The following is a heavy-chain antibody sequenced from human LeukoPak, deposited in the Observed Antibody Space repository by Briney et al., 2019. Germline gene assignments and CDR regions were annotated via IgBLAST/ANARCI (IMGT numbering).Heavy chain of an antibody. J-gene: IGHJ3*02. CDR1: GASINSSY. CDR3: ARRVGYVSDAFDM. D-gene: IGHD2-2*01. V-gene: IGHV4-59*08. Sequence: SETLSLTCTVSGASINSSYWSWIRQPPGKGLEWIGHIYYIGRTTYNPSLKSRVTISVDTSRNQFSLKLSSVTAADTAVYYCARRVGYVSDAFDMWGQGTMVTVSS. CDR2: IYYIGRT.